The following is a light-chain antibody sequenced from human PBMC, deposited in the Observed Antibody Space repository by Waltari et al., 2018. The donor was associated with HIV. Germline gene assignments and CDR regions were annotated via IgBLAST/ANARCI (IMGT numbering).Light chain of an antibody. CDR1: ALPQNY. CDR3: YSIDSSGNHRV. J-gene: IGLJ2*01. V-gene: IGLV3-10*01. Sequence: SYELTQPPSVSVSPGQTARITCSGDALPQNYAYWYQQKSGQAPVLVIYEDSKRPSGIPGRFSGSSSGTMATLTISGAQVEDEADYYCYSIDSSGNHRVFGGGTKLTVL. CDR2: EDS.